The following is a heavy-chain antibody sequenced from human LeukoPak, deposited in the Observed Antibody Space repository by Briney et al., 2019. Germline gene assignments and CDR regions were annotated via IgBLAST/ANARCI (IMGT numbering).Heavy chain of an antibody. D-gene: IGHD5-18*01. V-gene: IGHV4-34*01. CDR2: INHSGST. J-gene: IGHJ4*02. CDR3: ARGGYSYGYGY. Sequence: SETLSLTCAVYGGSFSGYYWSWIRQPPGKGLEWIGEINHSGSTNYNPSLKSRVTISVDTSKNQFSLRLSSVTAADTAVYYCARGGYSYGYGYWGQGTLVTVSS. CDR1: GGSFSGYY.